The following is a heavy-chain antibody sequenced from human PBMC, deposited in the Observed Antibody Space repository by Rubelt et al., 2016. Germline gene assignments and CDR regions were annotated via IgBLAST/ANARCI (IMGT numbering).Heavy chain of an antibody. CDR1: GYSFTSYW. V-gene: IGHV5-51*01. Sequence: EVLLVQSGAEVKKPGESLKISCKGSGYSFTSYWIGWVRQMPGKGLEWMGIIYPGDSDTRDSPSVQGQGTISVDKSISTAYLQWSSLKAADTAMYYCARLRGSPQGAAFDIWGQGTMVTVSS. CDR2: IYPGDSDT. D-gene: IGHD1-26*01. J-gene: IGHJ3*02. CDR3: ARLRGSPQGAAFDI.